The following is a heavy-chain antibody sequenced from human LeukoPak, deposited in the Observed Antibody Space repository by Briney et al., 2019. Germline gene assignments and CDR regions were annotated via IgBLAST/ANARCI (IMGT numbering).Heavy chain of an antibody. Sequence: ASVKVSSTASGYTFTSYYMHWVREAPGQGLEWMGIINPSGGSTSYAQKFQGRVTMTRDMSTSTVYMELSSLRSEDTAVYYCARGDTAWGNWFDPWGQGTLVTVSS. CDR1: GYTFTSYY. V-gene: IGHV1-46*01. D-gene: IGHD5-18*01. CDR3: ARGDTAWGNWFDP. CDR2: INPSGGST. J-gene: IGHJ5*02.